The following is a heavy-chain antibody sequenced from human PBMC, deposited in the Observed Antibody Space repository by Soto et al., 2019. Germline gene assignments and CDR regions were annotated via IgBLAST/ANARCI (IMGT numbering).Heavy chain of an antibody. J-gene: IGHJ3*02. Sequence: GASVKVSCKASGGTFSSYTISWVRQAPGQGLEWMGRIIPILGIANYAQKFQGRVTITADKSTSTAYMELSSLRSEDTAVYYCARDPGHAWGLAFDIWGQGTMVTVSS. D-gene: IGHD3-16*01. CDR2: IIPILGIA. CDR3: ARDPGHAWGLAFDI. V-gene: IGHV1-69*04. CDR1: GGTFSSYT.